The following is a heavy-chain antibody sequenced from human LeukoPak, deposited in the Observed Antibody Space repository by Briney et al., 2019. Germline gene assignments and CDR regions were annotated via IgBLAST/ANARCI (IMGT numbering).Heavy chain of an antibody. D-gene: IGHD2-2*01. CDR3: TREARVGNWFDP. Sequence: GASVKVSCRASGYTFTDYYIHWVRQAPGQGLEWMGWINPDNGGTNYAQKFQGRVTMTRDTSIRTVYMDLSRLRSDDTAVFYCTREARVGNWFDPWAQGTQVTVSS. CDR1: GYTFTDYY. J-gene: IGHJ5*02. V-gene: IGHV1-2*02. CDR2: INPDNGGT.